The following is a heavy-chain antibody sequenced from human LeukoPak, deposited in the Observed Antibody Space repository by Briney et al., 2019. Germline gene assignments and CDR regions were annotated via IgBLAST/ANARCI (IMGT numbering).Heavy chain of an antibody. V-gene: IGHV3-23*01. CDR1: GFTFTSYD. D-gene: IGHD2-8*01. Sequence: AGGSLRLSCAASGFTFTSYDMNWVRQAPGKGLEWVSGISGSGDSTYYADSVRGRFTIPRDNSKNTLFLQISSLRVEDTALYYCAILHHYAKWGQGTLVTVSS. CDR3: AILHHYAK. CDR2: ISGSGDST. J-gene: IGHJ3*01.